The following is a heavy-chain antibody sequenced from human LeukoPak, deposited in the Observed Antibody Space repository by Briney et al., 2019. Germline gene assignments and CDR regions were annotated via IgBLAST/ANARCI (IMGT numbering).Heavy chain of an antibody. CDR3: ARDGYSYGSRWFDP. V-gene: IGHV5-51*01. D-gene: IGHD5-18*01. Sequence: GESLKISCKGSGYTFTSYWIAWVRQMPGKGLEWMGIVYPGDSDTRYSPSFQGQVTISADKSINTAYLQWSSLKASDTAMYYCARDGYSYGSRWFDPWGQGTLVTVSS. CDR2: VYPGDSDT. J-gene: IGHJ5*02. CDR1: GYTFTSYW.